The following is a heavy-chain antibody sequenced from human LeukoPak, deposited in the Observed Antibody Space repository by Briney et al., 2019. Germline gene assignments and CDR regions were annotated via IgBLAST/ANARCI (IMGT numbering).Heavy chain of an antibody. D-gene: IGHD3-22*01. CDR1: GFTFSSYS. V-gene: IGHV3-21*01. J-gene: IGHJ4*02. CDR2: ISTSSSYI. CDR3: ARARLYYDSSGYYRYFDY. Sequence: PGGSLRLSCAASGFTFSSYSMNWVRQAPGKGLEWVSFISTSSSYIYYADSVKGRFTISRDNAKNSLYLQMNSLRAEDTAVYYCARARLYYDSSGYYRYFDYWGQGTLVTVSS.